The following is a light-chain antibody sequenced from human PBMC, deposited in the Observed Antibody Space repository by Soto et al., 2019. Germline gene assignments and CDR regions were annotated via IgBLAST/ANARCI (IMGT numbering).Light chain of an antibody. CDR3: QHYDASPSWT. CDR2: VAS. CDR1: QSVTSNY. J-gene: IGKJ1*01. V-gene: IGKV3-20*01. Sequence: PGDRATLSCRASQSVTSNYLAWYQQKPGQAPRLLIYVASIRATGIPDRFSGSGSGTDFTLTISRLEPEDFAVYYCQHYDASPSWTFGQGTKVEIK.